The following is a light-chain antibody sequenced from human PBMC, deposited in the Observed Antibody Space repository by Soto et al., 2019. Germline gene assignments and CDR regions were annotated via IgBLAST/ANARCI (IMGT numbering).Light chain of an antibody. V-gene: IGLV2-8*01. Sequence: QSVLTQPPSASGSPGQSVTISCTGTSSDVGGYKYVSWYQQHPDKAPKLMIYEVSKRPSGVPDRFSGSKSGNTASLTVSGLQAEDEADYYCSSYAGRNNWVFGGGTKLTVL. CDR1: SSDVGGYKY. CDR2: EVS. CDR3: SSYAGRNNWV. J-gene: IGLJ3*02.